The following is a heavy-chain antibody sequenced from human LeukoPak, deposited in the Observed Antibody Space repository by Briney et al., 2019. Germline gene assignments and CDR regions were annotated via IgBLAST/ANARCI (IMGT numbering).Heavy chain of an antibody. CDR1: GFTFSSYS. Sequence: NPGGSLRLSCAASGFTFSSYSMNWVRQAPGKGLEWVSSISSSSSYIYYADSVKGRFTISRDNAKNSLYLQMNSLRAEDTAVYYCARVVLLWFGENPSPIDYWGQGTLVTVSS. CDR3: ARVVLLWFGENPSPIDY. D-gene: IGHD3-10*01. V-gene: IGHV3-21*01. J-gene: IGHJ4*02. CDR2: ISSSSSYI.